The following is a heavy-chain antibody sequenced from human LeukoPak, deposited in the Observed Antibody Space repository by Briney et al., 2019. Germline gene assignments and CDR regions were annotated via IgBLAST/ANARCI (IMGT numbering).Heavy chain of an antibody. CDR2: IYYSGST. CDR1: GGSISSGSYY. J-gene: IGHJ6*03. V-gene: IGHV4-39*07. CDR3: ARSAKIYYMDV. Sequence: SSETLSLTCTVSGGSISSGSYYWGWIRQPPGKGLEWIGSIYYSGSTYYNPSLKSRVTISVDTSKNQFSLKLSSVTAADTAVYYCARSAKIYYMDVWGKGTTVTVSS.